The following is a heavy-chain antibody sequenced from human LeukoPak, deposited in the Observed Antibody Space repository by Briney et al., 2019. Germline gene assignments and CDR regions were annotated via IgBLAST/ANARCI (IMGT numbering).Heavy chain of an antibody. J-gene: IGHJ4*02. Sequence: SETLSLTCTVSGGSISSYYWSWIRQPPGKGLEWIGYIYYSGSTYYNPSLKSRVTISVDTSKNQFSLKLSSVTAADTAVYYCASYCSGGSCSPHSFDYWGQGTLVTVSS. D-gene: IGHD2-15*01. CDR3: ASYCSGGSCSPHSFDY. V-gene: IGHV4-59*12. CDR1: GGSISSYY. CDR2: IYYSGST.